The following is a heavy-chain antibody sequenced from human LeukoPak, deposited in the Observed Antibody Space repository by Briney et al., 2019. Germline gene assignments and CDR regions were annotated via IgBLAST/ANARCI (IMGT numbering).Heavy chain of an antibody. CDR2: IYTSGST. CDR1: GGSISSGSYY. Sequence: PSQTLSLTCTVSGGSISSGSYYWSWIRQPAGKGLEWIGRIYTSGSTNYNPSLKSRGTISVDTSKNQFSLKLSPVTAADTAVYYCARGIIGLVTGLNWFDPWGQGTLVTVSS. V-gene: IGHV4-61*02. J-gene: IGHJ5*02. D-gene: IGHD3/OR15-3a*01. CDR3: ARGIIGLVTGLNWFDP.